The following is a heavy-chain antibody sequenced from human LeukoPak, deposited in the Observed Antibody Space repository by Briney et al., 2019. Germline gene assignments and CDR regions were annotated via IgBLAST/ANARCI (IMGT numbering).Heavy chain of an antibody. V-gene: IGHV4-34*01. J-gene: IGHJ4*02. CDR2: INHSGST. CDR1: GGSFSGYY. D-gene: IGHD1-1*01. Sequence: SETLSLTCAVYGGSFSGYYRSWIRQPPGKGLEWIGEINHSGSTNYNPSLKSRVTISVDTSKNQFSLKVNSVTAADTAVYYCARGGGWGNWNDAVDYWGQGTLVTVSS. CDR3: ARGGGWGNWNDAVDY.